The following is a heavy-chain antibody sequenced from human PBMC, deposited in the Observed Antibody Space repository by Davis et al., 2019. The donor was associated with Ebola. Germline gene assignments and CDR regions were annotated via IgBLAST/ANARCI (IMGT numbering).Heavy chain of an antibody. CDR1: GFTFSSYG. D-gene: IGHD3-10*01. V-gene: IGHV3-33*06. CDR2: IWYDGSNK. Sequence: PGGSLRLSCAASGFTFSSYGMHWVRQAPGKGLEWVAVIWYDGSNKYYADSVKGRFTISRDNSKNTLYLQMNSLRAEDTAVYYCAKERLLWFRELSGGYGMDVWGQGTTVTVSS. J-gene: IGHJ6*02. CDR3: AKERLLWFRELSGGYGMDV.